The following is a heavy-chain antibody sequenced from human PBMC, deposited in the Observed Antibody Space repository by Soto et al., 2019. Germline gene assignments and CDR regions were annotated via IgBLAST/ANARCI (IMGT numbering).Heavy chain of an antibody. J-gene: IGHJ6*02. Sequence: PGESLKISCKGSGFTFNNYCISWVRQMPGKGLEWMGRIDPTDSETIYTPSFRGHVTISVDKSINTAYLHWSSLRASDTAMYCCARSLLVVAVAEDHYGMDVWGQGTTVTVSS. CDR1: GFTFNNYC. V-gene: IGHV5-10-1*01. CDR3: ARSLLVVAVAEDHYGMDV. D-gene: IGHD2-2*01. CDR2: IDPTDSET.